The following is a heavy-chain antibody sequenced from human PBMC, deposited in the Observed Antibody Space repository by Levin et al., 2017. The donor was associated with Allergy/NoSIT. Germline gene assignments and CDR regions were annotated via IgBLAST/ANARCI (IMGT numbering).Heavy chain of an antibody. Sequence: PSETLSLTCSVSGGSISSYHWSWIRQPPGEGLEWIGYISNSGRTYYNPSLESRITISLDTSKSQFSLKLSSVTAADTAVFYCARLGYCPTTRCYPDYWGQGTLVTVSS. D-gene: IGHD2-2*03. CDR1: GGSISSYH. J-gene: IGHJ4*02. CDR2: ISNSGRT. CDR3: ARLGYCPTTRCYPDY. V-gene: IGHV4-59*08.